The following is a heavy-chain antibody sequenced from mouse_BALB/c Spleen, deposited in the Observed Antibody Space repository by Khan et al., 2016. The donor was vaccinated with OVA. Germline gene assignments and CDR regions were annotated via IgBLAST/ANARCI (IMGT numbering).Heavy chain of an antibody. CDR3: AREATYYGFGYWYFDV. CDR2: INTYTGEP. D-gene: IGHD1-1*02. CDR1: GYTFTNYG. V-gene: IGHV9-3-1*01. Sequence: QIQLVQSGPELKKPGETVKISCKASGYTFTNYGMTWVKQAPGKGLKWMGWINTYTGEPTYADDFKGRFAFSLETSASTAYLQINNLKNEDTATYFGAREATYYGFGYWYFDVWGAGTTVTGSS. J-gene: IGHJ1*01.